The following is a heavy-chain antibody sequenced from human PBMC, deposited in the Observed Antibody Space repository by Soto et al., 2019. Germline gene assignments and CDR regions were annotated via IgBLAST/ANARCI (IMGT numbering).Heavy chain of an antibody. CDR3: AKALSFTSSSLDS. CDR2: VSYDGTNK. J-gene: IGHJ4*02. CDR1: GFTFSGIA. D-gene: IGHD6-6*01. V-gene: IGHV3-30*18. Sequence: QVQLVESGGGVVRPGNSLTLACAASGFTFSGIAMHWVRQAPGKGLEWVAVVSYDGTNKSYGESVMGRFTVSRDNSKNTLYLHMTSLSPEDTATYYCAKALSFTSSSLDSWGQGRLVIVS.